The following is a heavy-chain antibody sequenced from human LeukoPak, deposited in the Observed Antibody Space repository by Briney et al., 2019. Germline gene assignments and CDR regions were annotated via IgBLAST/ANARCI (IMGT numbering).Heavy chain of an antibody. J-gene: IGHJ6*03. Sequence: GGSLRLSCAASGFTFSSYAMSWVRQAPGKGLEWVSAISGSGGRTYYADSVKGRFTISRDNSKNTLYLQMNSLRAEDTAVYYCAKDLEDIVVVVAASYYYYYMDVWGKGTTVTVSS. CDR2: ISGSGGRT. CDR1: GFTFSSYA. CDR3: AKDLEDIVVVVAASYYYYYMDV. D-gene: IGHD2-15*01. V-gene: IGHV3-23*01.